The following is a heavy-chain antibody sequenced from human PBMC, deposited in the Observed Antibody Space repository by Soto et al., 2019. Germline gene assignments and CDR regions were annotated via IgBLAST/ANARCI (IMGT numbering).Heavy chain of an antibody. J-gene: IGHJ4*02. Sequence: PGGSLRLSCAASGFTFSSYSMNWVRQAPGKGLEWVSYISSGSSNMYYADSVKGRFTISRDNAKNSLYLQMNSLRGEDTAVYYCARARSSGIAFALEDWGQGTLVTVSS. CDR3: ARARSSGIAFALED. V-gene: IGHV3-48*01. D-gene: IGHD3-10*01. CDR2: ISSGSSNM. CDR1: GFTFSSYS.